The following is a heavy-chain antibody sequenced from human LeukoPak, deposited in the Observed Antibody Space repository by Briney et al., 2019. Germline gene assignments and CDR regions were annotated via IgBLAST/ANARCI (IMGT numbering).Heavy chain of an antibody. D-gene: IGHD2-2*01. J-gene: IGHJ1*01. Sequence: PSETLSLTCAVSGGSISSGGYSWSWIRQPPGKGLEWIGYIYHSGSTYYNPSLKSRVTISVDRSKNQFSLKLSSVTAADTAVYYCARTEYQLLSEYFQHWGQGTLVTVSS. CDR3: ARTEYQLLSEYFQH. V-gene: IGHV4-30-2*01. CDR1: GGSISSGGYS. CDR2: IYHSGST.